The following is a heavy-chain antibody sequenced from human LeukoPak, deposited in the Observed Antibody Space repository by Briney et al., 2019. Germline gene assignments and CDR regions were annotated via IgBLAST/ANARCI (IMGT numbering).Heavy chain of an antibody. CDR2: ISWNGARI. CDR1: GFTFAEYT. J-gene: IGHJ4*02. D-gene: IGHD6-19*01. Sequence: GGSLRLSCAASGFTFAEYTMHWVRQAPGKGLEWVSLISWNGARIHYGDSVKGRFTISRDNSKNSLYLQMNSLRTEDTALYYCVKDFVAASENVRGWYHMHYWGQGTLVTVSS. CDR3: VKDFVAASENVRGWYHMHY. V-gene: IGHV3-43*01.